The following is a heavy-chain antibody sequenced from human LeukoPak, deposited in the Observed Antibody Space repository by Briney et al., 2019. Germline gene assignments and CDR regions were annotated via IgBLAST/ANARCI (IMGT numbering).Heavy chain of an antibody. CDR2: IYYSGST. CDR1: GGSISSYY. CDR3: ARVSSIATWHHLAFDS. Sequence: SETLSLTCTVSGGSISSYYWSWIRQPPGKGLGWIWYIYYSGSTNYNPSLKSRVTIPVDTSKTQFSLKLSSVTAADTAVYYCARVSSIATWHHLAFDSWGQGTLVTVSS. V-gene: IGHV4-59*08. J-gene: IGHJ4*02. D-gene: IGHD1-14*01.